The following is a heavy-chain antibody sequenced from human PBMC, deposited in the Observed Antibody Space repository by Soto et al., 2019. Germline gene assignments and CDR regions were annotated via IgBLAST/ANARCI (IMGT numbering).Heavy chain of an antibody. V-gene: IGHV3-21*01. J-gene: IGHJ6*02. CDR3: ARAYSSGWGYYYYGMDV. D-gene: IGHD6-19*01. CDR1: GFTFSSYS. Sequence: GGSLRLSCAASGFTFSSYSMNWVRQAPGKGLEWVSSISSSSSYIYYADSVKGRFTISRDNAKNSLYLQMNSLRAEDTAVYYCARAYSSGWGYYYYGMDVWGQGTTVTVSS. CDR2: ISSSSSYI.